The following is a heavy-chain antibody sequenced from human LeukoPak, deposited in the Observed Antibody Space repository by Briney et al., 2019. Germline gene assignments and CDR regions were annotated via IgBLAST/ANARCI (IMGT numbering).Heavy chain of an antibody. Sequence: ASVKVSWKASGYRFTSYGISWVRQAPGQGLEWMGWISAYNGDTNYAQKLQGRVTMTTDTSTSTAYMELRSLRSDDTAVYYCARVYQASGILEGDDYWGQGTLVTVSS. CDR2: ISAYNGDT. V-gene: IGHV1-18*01. J-gene: IGHJ4*02. CDR1: GYRFTSYG. CDR3: ARVYQASGILEGDDY. D-gene: IGHD3-3*01.